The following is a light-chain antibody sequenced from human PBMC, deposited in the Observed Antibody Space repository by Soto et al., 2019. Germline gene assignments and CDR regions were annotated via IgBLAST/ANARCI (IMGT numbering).Light chain of an antibody. V-gene: IGLV2-14*01. CDR3: RSSTGGGPQV. CDR1: NSDVGGYNF. J-gene: IGLJ1*01. Sequence: QSALTQPAFVSGSPGQSITISCTGTNSDVGGYNFVSWYQQHPGKVPKLMIYDVTNRPSGVAHRFSGSKSGNTASLTISGLQAEDEADYYCRSSTGGGPQVFGTGTKLTVL. CDR2: DVT.